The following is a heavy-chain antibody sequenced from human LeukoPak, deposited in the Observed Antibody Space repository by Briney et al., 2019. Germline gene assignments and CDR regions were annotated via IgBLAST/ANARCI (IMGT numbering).Heavy chain of an antibody. J-gene: IGHJ4*02. V-gene: IGHV4-59*01. D-gene: IGHD3-9*01. CDR2: IYYTGST. CDR3: ARSKDILTGYCFDY. CDR1: GGSISSFY. Sequence: SETLSLTCTVSGGSISSFYWSWIRQPPGKGLEWIGYIYYTGSTNYNSSLKSRVTISVDTSKNQFSLNLSSVTAADTAMYYCARSKDILTGYCFDYWGQGTLVTVSS.